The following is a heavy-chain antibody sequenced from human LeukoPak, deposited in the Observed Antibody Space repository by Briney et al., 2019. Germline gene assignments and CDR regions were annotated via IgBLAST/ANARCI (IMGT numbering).Heavy chain of an antibody. CDR2: IYTSGST. Sequence: SETLSLTCTVSGGSISSSSYYWGWIRQPPGKGLEWIGRIYTSGSTNYNPSLKSRVTMSVDTSKNQFSLKLSSVTAADTAVYYCARVSIGGDFDYWGQGTLVTVSS. J-gene: IGHJ4*02. V-gene: IGHV4-39*07. CDR3: ARVSIGGDFDY. D-gene: IGHD3-16*01. CDR1: GGSISSSSYY.